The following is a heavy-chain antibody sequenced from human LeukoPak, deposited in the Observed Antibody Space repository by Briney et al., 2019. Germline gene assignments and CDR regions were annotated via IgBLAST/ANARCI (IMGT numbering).Heavy chain of an antibody. D-gene: IGHD3-22*01. V-gene: IGHV3-23*01. CDR2: ISGSGGST. CDR3: AKASRVIVVADAFDI. CDR1: GFTFSSYA. Sequence: GGSLRLSCAAFGFTFSSYAMSWVRQAPGKGLEWVSAISGSGGSTYYADSVKGRFTISRDNSKNTLYLQMNSLRAEDTAVYYCAKASRVIVVADAFDIWGQGTMVTVSS. J-gene: IGHJ3*02.